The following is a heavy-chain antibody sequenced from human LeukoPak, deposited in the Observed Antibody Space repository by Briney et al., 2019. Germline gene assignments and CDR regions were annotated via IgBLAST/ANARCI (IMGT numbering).Heavy chain of an antibody. J-gene: IGHJ4*02. D-gene: IGHD2-15*01. CDR3: AKGKWSQNTFDY. V-gene: IGHV3-9*01. Sequence: GGSLRLSCAASGFTFNDYAMHWVRQAPGKGLEWVSGISWNGANIGYADSVKGRFTISRDNAKNSLSLQMNSLRGEDTALYYCAKGKWSQNTFDYWGQGTLVTVSS. CDR1: GFTFNDYA. CDR2: ISWNGANI.